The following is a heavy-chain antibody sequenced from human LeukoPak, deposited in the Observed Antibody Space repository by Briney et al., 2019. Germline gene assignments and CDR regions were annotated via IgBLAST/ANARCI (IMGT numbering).Heavy chain of an antibody. D-gene: IGHD4-17*01. CDR3: ARYEYGDYVLDY. CDR2: IYYSGST. V-gene: IGHV4-39*01. CDR1: GGSISSSNYY. Sequence: PSETLSLTCTVSGGSISSSNYYWGWIRQPPGKGLEWIGSIYYSGSTYYNPSLKSRVTISVDTSKNQFSLKLSSVTAADTAVYYCARYEYGDYVLDYWGQGTLVTVSS. J-gene: IGHJ4*02.